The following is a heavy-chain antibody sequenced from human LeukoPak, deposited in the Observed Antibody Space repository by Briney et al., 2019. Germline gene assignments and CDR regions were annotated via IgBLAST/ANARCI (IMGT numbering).Heavy chain of an antibody. V-gene: IGHV3-33*08. CDR2: IWYDGSNK. CDR1: GFTFSAYA. Sequence: PGGSLRLSCAASGFTFSAYAMSWVRQAPGKGLEWVAVIWYDGSNKYYADSVKGRFTISRDNSKNTQYLQMNSLRAEDTAVYYCARDCTNGVCYGTDFDYWGQGTLVTVSS. J-gene: IGHJ4*02. D-gene: IGHD2-8*01. CDR3: ARDCTNGVCYGTDFDY.